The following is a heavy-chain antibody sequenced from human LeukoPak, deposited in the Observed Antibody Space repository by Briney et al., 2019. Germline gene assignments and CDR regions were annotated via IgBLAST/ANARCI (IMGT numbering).Heavy chain of an antibody. J-gene: IGHJ4*02. D-gene: IGHD6-13*01. Sequence: ASVKVSCKASGYTFTSYYMHWVRQAPGQGLERMGIINPSGGSTSYAQKFQGRVTMTRDMSTSTVYMELSSLKASDTAMYYCARLGGSSWQAARYWGQGTLVTVSS. CDR3: ARLGGSSWQAARY. CDR1: GYTFTSYY. V-gene: IGHV1-46*01. CDR2: INPSGGST.